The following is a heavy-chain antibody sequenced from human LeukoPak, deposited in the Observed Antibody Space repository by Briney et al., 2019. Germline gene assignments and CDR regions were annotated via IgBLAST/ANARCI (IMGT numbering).Heavy chain of an antibody. Sequence: SETLSLTCTVSGYSISSGYYWGWIRQPPGKGLEWIGSIYHSGSTYSSPSLRSRVTISVDTSKNHFSLKLSSVTAADTAVYYCARVYFHMTALAFDAFDIWGQGTMVTVSS. CDR1: GYSISSGYY. D-gene: IGHD2-8*01. V-gene: IGHV4-38-2*02. CDR3: ARVYFHMTALAFDAFDI. J-gene: IGHJ3*02. CDR2: IYHSGST.